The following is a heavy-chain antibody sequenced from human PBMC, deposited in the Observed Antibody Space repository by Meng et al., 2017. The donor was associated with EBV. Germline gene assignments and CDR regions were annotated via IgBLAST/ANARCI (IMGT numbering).Heavy chain of an antibody. Sequence: QITLKESGPTLVKPTQTLPLTCTFSGFSLSTRGVGVGWIRQPPGKAPEWLALIYWDDDKRYSPSLKSRLTITKDTSKNQVVLTMTNMDPVDAATYYCAHIIAARPFDYWGQGTLVTVSS. CDR2: IYWDDDK. J-gene: IGHJ4*02. V-gene: IGHV2-5*02. D-gene: IGHD6-6*01. CDR3: AHIIAARPFDY. CDR1: GFSLSTRGVG.